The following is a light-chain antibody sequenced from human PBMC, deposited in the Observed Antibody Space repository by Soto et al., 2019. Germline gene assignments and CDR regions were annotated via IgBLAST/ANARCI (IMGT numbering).Light chain of an antibody. CDR3: QQYNNWPPWT. CDR2: DAS. Sequence: EIVMTQSPSTLSVSPGERATLSCRASQSVSSNLALYHQRPGQAPRLLIFDASNRATGIPARFSGSGSGTEFTLTISSLQSEDFAVYYCQQYNNWPPWTFGQGTKVDIK. CDR1: QSVSSN. V-gene: IGKV3D-15*01. J-gene: IGKJ1*01.